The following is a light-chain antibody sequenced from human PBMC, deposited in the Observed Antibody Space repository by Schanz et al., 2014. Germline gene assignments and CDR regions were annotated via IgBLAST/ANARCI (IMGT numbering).Light chain of an antibody. CDR2: DVN. Sequence: QSALTQPPSASGSPGQSVTISCTGTSSDVGGYNYVSWCQQHPGKAPKLMIYDVNNRPSGVSSRFSGSKSGNTASLTISGLQAEDEADYYCSSSTSSSTLVFGGGTKVTVL. J-gene: IGLJ3*02. CDR1: SSDVGGYNY. V-gene: IGLV2-14*03. CDR3: SSSTSSSTLV.